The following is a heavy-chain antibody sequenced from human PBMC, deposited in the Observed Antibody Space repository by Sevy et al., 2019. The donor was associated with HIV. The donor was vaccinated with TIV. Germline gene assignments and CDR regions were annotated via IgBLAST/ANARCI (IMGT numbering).Heavy chain of an antibody. J-gene: IGHJ5*02. D-gene: IGHD3-22*01. Sequence: GGSLRLSCKVSGSTFSVYTMHWVRQAPGKGLEWVSSISRTTTTYYADSVRGRFTISRDNAKNSLYLEMNSLRDDDTAVYYCAREAYYYDSREENWFDPWGQGTLVTVSS. CDR2: ISRTTTT. CDR1: GSTFSVYT. V-gene: IGHV3-48*02. CDR3: AREAYYYDSREENWFDP.